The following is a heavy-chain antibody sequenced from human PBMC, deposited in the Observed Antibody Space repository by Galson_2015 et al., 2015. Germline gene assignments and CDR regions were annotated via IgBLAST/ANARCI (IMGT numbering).Heavy chain of an antibody. CDR2: ISWNSGSI. J-gene: IGHJ6*02. V-gene: IGHV3-9*01. CDR3: AKDISGGTDYDYVWGSYRYTGPPIYYYYYGMDV. CDR1: GFTFDDYA. D-gene: IGHD3-16*02. Sequence: SLRLSCAASGFTFDDYAMHWVRQAPGKGLEWVSGISWNSGSIGYADSVKGRFTISRDNAKNSLYLQMNSLRAEDTALYHCAKDISGGTDYDYVWGSYRYTGPPIYYYYYGMDVWGQGTTVTVSS.